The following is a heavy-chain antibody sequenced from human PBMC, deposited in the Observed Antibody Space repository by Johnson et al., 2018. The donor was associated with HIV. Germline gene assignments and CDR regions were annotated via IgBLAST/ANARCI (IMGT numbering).Heavy chain of an antibody. CDR1: GFTVSSNY. V-gene: IGHV3-66*01. D-gene: IGHD4-17*01. J-gene: IGHJ3*02. CDR3: ATLGGTVTTRAIAQPHDAFDI. Sequence: VQLVESGGGLVQPGGSLSLSCAASGFTVSSNYMSCVRQPPGKGLVWVSVIYSRGSTSYADPVKGTFTTSRDNSKNTLYLQMNSLGAADTAVYYCATLGGTVTTRAIAQPHDAFDIWGQGTMVTVSS. CDR2: IYSRGST.